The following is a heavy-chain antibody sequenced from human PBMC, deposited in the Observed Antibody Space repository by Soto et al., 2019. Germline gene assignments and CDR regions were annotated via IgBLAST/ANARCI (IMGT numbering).Heavy chain of an antibody. Sequence: QVQLVESGGGVVQPGRSLRLSCAASGFTFSSYGMHWVRQAPGKGLEWVAVISYDGSNKYYADSVKGRFTISRDNSKNTLYLQMNSLRAEDTAVYYCAIRTPIHDYGDYYYYGMDVWGQGTTVTVSS. CDR3: AIRTPIHDYGDYYYYGMDV. D-gene: IGHD4-17*01. CDR1: GFTFSSYG. CDR2: ISYDGSNK. V-gene: IGHV3-30*03. J-gene: IGHJ6*02.